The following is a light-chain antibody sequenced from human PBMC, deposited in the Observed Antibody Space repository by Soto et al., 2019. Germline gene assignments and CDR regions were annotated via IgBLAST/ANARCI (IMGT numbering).Light chain of an antibody. J-gene: IGKJ5*01. CDR1: ESVSDY. CDR2: GAT. V-gene: IGKV3-20*01. CDR3: PQYVTSPAIT. Sequence: EIVLTQSPGALSLSPGERATLSCWASESVSDYLAWYQQKPGLAPRLLIHGATKRTSGTPDRFSGTGSGTAFTLAISRLETEDFAVYYCPQYVTSPAITFGQGTRLPIK.